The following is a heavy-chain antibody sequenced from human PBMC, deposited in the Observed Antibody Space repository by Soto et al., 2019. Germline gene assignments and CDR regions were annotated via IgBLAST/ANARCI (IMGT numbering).Heavy chain of an antibody. V-gene: IGHV1-3*05. J-gene: IGHJ6*02. D-gene: IGHD3-22*01. CDR3: AGSGYYSPYYYYGMDV. Sequence: QVQLVQSGAEEKKPGASVKVSCKASGYTFTSYAMHWVRQAPGQRLEWMGWINAGNGNTKYSQKFQGRVTITRDTXAVXAYMELSSLRSEDTAVYYCAGSGYYSPYYYYGMDVWGQGTTVTVSS. CDR1: GYTFTSYA. CDR2: INAGNGNT.